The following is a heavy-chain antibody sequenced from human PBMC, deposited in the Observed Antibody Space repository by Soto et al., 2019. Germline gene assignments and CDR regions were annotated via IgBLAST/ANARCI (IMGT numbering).Heavy chain of an antibody. CDR2: ISYDGSNK. CDR1: GFTFSSYG. V-gene: IGHV3-30*18. Sequence: QVQLVESGGGVVQPGRSLRLSCAASGFTFSSYGMHWVRQAPGKGLEWVAVISYDGSNKYYADSVKGRFTISRDNSKNTLYLQMNSLRAEDTAVYYCAKDVRNLWGVIIRHYYYGMDVWGQGTTVTVSS. CDR3: AKDVRNLWGVIIRHYYYGMDV. D-gene: IGHD3-10*01. J-gene: IGHJ6*02.